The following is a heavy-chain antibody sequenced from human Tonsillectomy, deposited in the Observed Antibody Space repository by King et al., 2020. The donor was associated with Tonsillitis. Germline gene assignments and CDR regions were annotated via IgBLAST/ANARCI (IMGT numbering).Heavy chain of an antibody. Sequence: VQLVESGGGLIQPGGSLRLSFAASGFTVSGNTMSWGRQAPGQGLECVSVMYIGVSTYSVDSVKGRCTISRDHSKNTLYLQMNSLRAEDTAVYYCARDRGLSLYYYYGMDVWGQGTTVTVSS. CDR2: MYIGVST. CDR1: GFTVSGNT. J-gene: IGHJ6*02. D-gene: IGHD3-10*01. CDR3: ARDRGLSLYYYYGMDV. V-gene: IGHV3-53*01.